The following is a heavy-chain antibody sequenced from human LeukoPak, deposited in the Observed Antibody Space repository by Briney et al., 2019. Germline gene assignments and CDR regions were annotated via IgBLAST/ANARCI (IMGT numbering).Heavy chain of an antibody. J-gene: IGHJ5*02. CDR3: ARHDFYLPMIYSFFVH. Sequence: GASVKVSCKASGYTFTKYYMNWVRQAPGQGLEWMGIMHPTGDSTNYAQKFQGRVTLTRDTSTGTFYMELSSLTSEDTAVYYCARHDFYLPMIYSFFVHWGQGTLVTVSS. V-gene: IGHV1-46*01. D-gene: IGHD3-3*01. CDR2: MHPTGDST. CDR1: GYTFTKYY.